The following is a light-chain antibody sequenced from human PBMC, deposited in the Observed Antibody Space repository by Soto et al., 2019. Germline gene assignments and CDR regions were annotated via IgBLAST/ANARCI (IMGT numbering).Light chain of an antibody. V-gene: IGKV3-20*01. J-gene: IGKJ1*01. CDR3: HQYVSWT. CDR1: QTISRNY. CDR2: GTS. Sequence: DIVLTQSPGTLSVSPGERATLSCRASQTISRNYLAWYQQKPGQPPSLLIYGTSSRATGIPDRFSGRGSGTDFTLTISRLEPEDSAIYYCHQYVSWTFGQGTKVEIK.